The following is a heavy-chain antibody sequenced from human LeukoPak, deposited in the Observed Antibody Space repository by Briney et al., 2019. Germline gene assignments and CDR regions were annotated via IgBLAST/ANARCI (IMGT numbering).Heavy chain of an antibody. Sequence: GESLKISCKTSGYSFRTHWIGWVRQMPGRGLEWMAIMYPGDSDTTYSPSFQGQVTISVDKSISTAYLQWSSLGASDTATYYCARGPTDEALDCWGQGTLVVVSS. V-gene: IGHV5-51*01. CDR1: GYSFRTHW. CDR3: ARGPTDEALDC. CDR2: MYPGDSDT. J-gene: IGHJ4*02.